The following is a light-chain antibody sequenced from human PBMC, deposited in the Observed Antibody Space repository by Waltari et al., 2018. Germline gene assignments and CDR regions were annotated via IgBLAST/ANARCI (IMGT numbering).Light chain of an antibody. Sequence: EIVLTQSPGTLSLSPGERATLSCWASQSVGRSLAWYQHKRGQPPRLLIYGASTRATGVPDRCSGSGSGTDFSLTISRLEPEDFAVYYCQHYVRLPVTFGQGTKVEI. CDR2: GAS. V-gene: IGKV3-20*01. CDR3: QHYVRLPVT. CDR1: QSVGRS. J-gene: IGKJ1*01.